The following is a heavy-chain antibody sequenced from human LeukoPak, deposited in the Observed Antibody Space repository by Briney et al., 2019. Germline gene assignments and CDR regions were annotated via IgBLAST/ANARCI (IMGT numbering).Heavy chain of an antibody. Sequence: ASVKVSCKASGYTFTSYAMHWVRQAPGQRLEWMGWISAGNGNTKYSQKFQGRVTITRDTSASTAYMELSSLRSEDTAVYYCARDRWPIRRYFDLWGRGTLVTVSS. J-gene: IGHJ2*01. CDR3: ARDRWPIRRYFDL. CDR2: ISAGNGNT. CDR1: GYTFTSYA. V-gene: IGHV1-3*01. D-gene: IGHD5-24*01.